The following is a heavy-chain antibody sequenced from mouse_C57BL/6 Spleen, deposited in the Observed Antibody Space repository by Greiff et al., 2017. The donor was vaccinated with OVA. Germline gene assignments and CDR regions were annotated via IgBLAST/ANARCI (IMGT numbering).Heavy chain of an antibody. D-gene: IGHD3-3*01. CDR3: ARGHDYWYFDV. CDR1: GFTFSDYG. V-gene: IGHV5-17*01. CDR2: ISSGSSTI. Sequence: EVHLVESGGGLVKPGGSLKLSCAASGFTFSDYGMHWVRQAPEKGLEWVAYISSGSSTIYYADTVKGRFTISRDNAKNTLFLQMTSLRSEDTAMYYCARGHDYWYFDVWGTGTTVTVSS. J-gene: IGHJ1*03.